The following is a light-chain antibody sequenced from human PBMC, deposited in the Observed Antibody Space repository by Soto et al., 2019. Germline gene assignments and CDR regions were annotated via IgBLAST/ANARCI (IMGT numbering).Light chain of an antibody. CDR1: HSVSSW. V-gene: IGKV1-5*01. Sequence: DIQMTQSPSTLSASVGDRVTITCRSSHSVSSWLAWYQQKPGKAPKLFINAAATLQSGGPSRLSSSGSGTEFTLTIISLQHEDVVADYCRQEYDSPRTFGQGTKGDIK. CDR3: RQEYDSPRT. CDR2: AAA. J-gene: IGKJ1*01.